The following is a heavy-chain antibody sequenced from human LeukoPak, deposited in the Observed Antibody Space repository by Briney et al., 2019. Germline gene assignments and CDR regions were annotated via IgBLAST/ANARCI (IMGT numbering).Heavy chain of an antibody. CDR2: IYYSGST. J-gene: IGHJ4*02. V-gene: IGHV4-39*07. CDR1: GGSISSSSYY. CDR3: ARYPGEDY. Sequence: SETLSLTCTVSGGSISSSSYYWGWIRQPPGKGLEWIGSIYYSGSTYYNPSLKSRVTISVDTSKNQFSLRLSSVTAADTAVYYCARYPGEDYWGQGTLVTVSS. D-gene: IGHD2-2*01.